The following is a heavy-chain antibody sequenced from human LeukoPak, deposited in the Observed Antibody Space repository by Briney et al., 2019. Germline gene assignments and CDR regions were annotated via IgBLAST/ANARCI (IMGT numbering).Heavy chain of an antibody. Sequence: SETLCLTCAAYGWSFSGYYWSWIRQPPGKGLEWIGEINHSGSTNYNPSLKSRATISADTSKNQFSLKLSSVTAADTAVYYCARYWDGTDYWGQGTLVTVSS. V-gene: IGHV4-34*01. D-gene: IGHD2-8*02. J-gene: IGHJ4*02. CDR3: ARYWDGTDY. CDR1: GWSFSGYY. CDR2: INHSGST.